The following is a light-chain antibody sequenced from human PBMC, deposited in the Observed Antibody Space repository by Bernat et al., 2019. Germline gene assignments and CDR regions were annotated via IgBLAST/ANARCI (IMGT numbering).Light chain of an antibody. CDR3: QVWYTFSGHWV. J-gene: IGLJ3*02. CDR1: NIASKR. CDR2: DNS. V-gene: IGLV3-21*02. Sequence: YVLTQAPSVPVAPGQTARIPCGGENIASKRVHWYQKKPGQSPVLVVYDNSDRPSRIPARFSASNSGDTATLTISRVEAAAEAAFYCQVWYTFSGHWVFGGGTKLTVL.